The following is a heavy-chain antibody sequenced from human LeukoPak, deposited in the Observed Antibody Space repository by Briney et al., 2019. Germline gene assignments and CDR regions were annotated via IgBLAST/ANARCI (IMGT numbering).Heavy chain of an antibody. CDR2: ISAYNGNT. CDR3: ARGLGGALPNFDY. Sequence: ASVKVSCKASGYTFTSYGISWVRQAPGQGLEWMGWISAYNGNTSYAQKFQGRVTMTRDTSTSTVYMELSSLRSEDTAVYYCARGLGGALPNFDYWGQGTLVTVSS. CDR1: GYTFTSYG. J-gene: IGHJ4*02. D-gene: IGHD3-16*01. V-gene: IGHV1-18*01.